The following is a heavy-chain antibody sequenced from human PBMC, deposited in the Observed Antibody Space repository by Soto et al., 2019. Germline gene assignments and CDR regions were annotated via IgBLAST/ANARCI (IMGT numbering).Heavy chain of an antibody. CDR1: GGSISSVGAYY. CDR2: IHYSGST. D-gene: IGHD3-10*01. V-gene: IGHV4-30-4*01. Sequence: PSETLSLTCAVSGGSISSVGAYYWSWIRQSPGKGLEWIAYIHYSGSTYYNSSLKSRVTMSVDTAKNQFSLKVSSVTAADTAVYYCARSPKGLGNFDYWGQGTLVTVSS. J-gene: IGHJ4*02. CDR3: ARSPKGLGNFDY.